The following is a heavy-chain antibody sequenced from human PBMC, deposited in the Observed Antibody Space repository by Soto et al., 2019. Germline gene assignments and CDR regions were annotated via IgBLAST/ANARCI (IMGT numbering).Heavy chain of an antibody. D-gene: IGHD4-17*01. J-gene: IGHJ4*02. CDR2: IYYSGST. Sequence: SETLSLTCTVSGGSISSSSYYWGWIRQPPGKGLEWIGSIYYSGSTYYNPSLKSRVTISVDTSKNQFSLKLSSVTAADTAVYYCARHQDVTVTTSGYXDYWGQGTLVTVSS. CDR1: GGSISSSSYY. V-gene: IGHV4-39*01. CDR3: ARHQDVTVTTSGYXDY.